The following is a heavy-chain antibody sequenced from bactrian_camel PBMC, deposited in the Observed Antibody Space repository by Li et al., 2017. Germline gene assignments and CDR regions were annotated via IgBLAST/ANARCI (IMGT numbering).Heavy chain of an antibody. V-gene: IGHV3S40*01. CDR1: GFSFSDYA. Sequence: DVQLVESGGGLVQPGGSLRFSCEASGFSFSDYAMSWIRQAPGKKLEWVSNCDGRGTAYYSDSVKGRFSCSRDNAKNTVCLQLNNLKTDDTAMYYCSTTTDYRGQGTQVTVS. J-gene: IGHJ4*01. CDR3: STTTDY. CDR2: NCDGRGTA.